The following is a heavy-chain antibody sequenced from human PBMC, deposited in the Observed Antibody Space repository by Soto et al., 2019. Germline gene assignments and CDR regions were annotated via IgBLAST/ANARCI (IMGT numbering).Heavy chain of an antibody. Sequence: SETLSLTCTVSGDSISTYYWSWIRQPPGKGLEWIGYIYYSGSTNYNPSLKSRVTISVDTSKNQFSLKLSSVTAADTAVYYCARDRGFGGGIGYYYYYGMDVWGQGTTVTVSS. V-gene: IGHV4-59*01. D-gene: IGHD3-10*01. CDR3: ARDRGFGGGIGYYYYYGMDV. CDR2: IYYSGST. J-gene: IGHJ6*02. CDR1: GDSISTYY.